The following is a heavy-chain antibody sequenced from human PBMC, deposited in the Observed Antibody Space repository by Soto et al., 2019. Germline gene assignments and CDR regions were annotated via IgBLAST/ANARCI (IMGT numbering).Heavy chain of an antibody. CDR2: IYYSGST. CDR1: GGSISSSSSY. J-gene: IGHJ5*02. V-gene: IGHV4-39*01. CDR3: ARQPRGAATVTIVINWFDP. D-gene: IGHD4-17*01. Sequence: QLQLQESGPGLVKPSETLSLTCTVSGGSISSSSSYWGWIRQPPGKGLEWIGYIYYSGSTNYNPSLKSRVTISVDTSKNQFSLKLNSVTAADTAVYYCARQPRGAATVTIVINWFDPWGQGALVTVSS.